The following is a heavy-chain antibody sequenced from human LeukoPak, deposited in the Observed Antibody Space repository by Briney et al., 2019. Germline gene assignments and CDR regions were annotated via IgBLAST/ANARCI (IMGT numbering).Heavy chain of an antibody. Sequence: SETLSLTCTVSGGSISSYYWSWMRQPGGKGREWIGRIYTSGSTNYTPSLKSRVTMSVDTSKNQFSLKLSSVTAADTAVYYCARDRITMVRGVINTVVPDYWGQGTLVTVSS. D-gene: IGHD3-10*01. J-gene: IGHJ4*02. CDR1: GGSISSYY. CDR3: ARDRITMVRGVINTVVPDY. V-gene: IGHV4-4*07. CDR2: IYTSGST.